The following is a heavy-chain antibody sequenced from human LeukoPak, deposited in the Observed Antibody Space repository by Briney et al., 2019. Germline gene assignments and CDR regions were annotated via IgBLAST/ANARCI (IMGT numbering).Heavy chain of an antibody. Sequence: SETLSLTCIASGGSISRGSYYWNWIRQPAGKGLEWIGRIHPSGSTNYNPSLKSRVTLSVDTSKNQFSLKLSSVTAADTAVYYCARGPPPDFDYWGRGTLVTVSS. J-gene: IGHJ4*02. CDR2: IHPSGST. V-gene: IGHV4-61*02. CDR3: ARGPPPDFDY. CDR1: GGSISRGSYY.